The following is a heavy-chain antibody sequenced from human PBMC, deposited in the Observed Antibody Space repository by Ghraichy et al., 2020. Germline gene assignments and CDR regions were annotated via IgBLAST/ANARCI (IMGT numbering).Heavy chain of an antibody. Sequence: GGSLRLSCAASGFTFSSYWMHWVRQAPGKGLVWVSRINSDGSSTSYADSVKGRFTISRDNAKNTLYLQMNSLRAKDTAVYYCASEMPETGTSMRYYYGMDVWGQGTTVTVSS. D-gene: IGHD1-7*01. CDR1: GFTFSSYW. CDR2: INSDGSST. V-gene: IGHV3-74*01. CDR3: ASEMPETGTSMRYYYGMDV. J-gene: IGHJ6*02.